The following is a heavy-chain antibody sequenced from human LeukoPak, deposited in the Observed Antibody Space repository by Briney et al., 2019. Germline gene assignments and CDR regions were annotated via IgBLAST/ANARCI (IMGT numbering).Heavy chain of an antibody. D-gene: IGHD2-15*01. V-gene: IGHV4-34*01. J-gene: IGHJ4*02. CDR3: ARGDCSGGSCYQTAYYFDY. Sequence: ETLSLTCAVYGGSFSGYYWSWIRQPPGKGREWIGEINHSGSTNYNPSLKSRVTISVETCKKQFSLKLSSVTAADTAVYYCARGDCSGGSCYQTAYYFDYWGQGTLVTVSS. CDR1: GGSFSGYY. CDR2: INHSGST.